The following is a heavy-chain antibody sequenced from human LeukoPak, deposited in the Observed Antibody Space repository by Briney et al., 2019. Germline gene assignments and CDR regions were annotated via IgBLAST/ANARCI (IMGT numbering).Heavy chain of an antibody. CDR2: INPGDSDT. D-gene: IGHD5-24*01. Sequence: PGESLKISCKGSGYSFITYWIAWVRHMPGKGLEWMGIINPGDSDTRYNPSFQGQVTISADKSISTTYLQWSSLKASDTAMYYCARHRGHGEGDYWGQGTLVTVSS. CDR3: ARHRGHGEGDY. J-gene: IGHJ4*02. CDR1: GYSFITYW. V-gene: IGHV5-51*01.